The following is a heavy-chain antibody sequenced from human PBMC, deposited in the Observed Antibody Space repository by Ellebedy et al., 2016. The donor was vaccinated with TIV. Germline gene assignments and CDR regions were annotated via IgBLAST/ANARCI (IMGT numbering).Heavy chain of an antibody. CDR2: IYFTGST. V-gene: IGHV4-39*07. J-gene: IGHJ4*02. D-gene: IGHD5-24*01. Sequence: MPSETLSLTCTVSGGSISSSSYYWGWIRQPPGRGLEWIGTIYFTGSTFYNPSLESRVTISVDPSKNQFSLRLSSVTAADTAVYYCARDGGSSEMASFDCWGQGTLVTVSS. CDR3: ARDGGSSEMASFDC. CDR1: GGSISSSSYY.